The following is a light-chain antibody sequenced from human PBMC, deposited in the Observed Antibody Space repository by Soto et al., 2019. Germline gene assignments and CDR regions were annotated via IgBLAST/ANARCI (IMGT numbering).Light chain of an antibody. V-gene: IGKV3D-15*01. CDR1: QSVRSN. CDR2: DAS. CDR3: QQYGTSEII. Sequence: EIVMTQSPATLCVTAGERAALSCRARQSVRSNLAWYQQKPGQAPRLLIYDASTRATGIPARFSGSGSGTEFTLTISSLQSEDFAVYYCQQYGTSEIIFGQGTRLEIK. J-gene: IGKJ5*01.